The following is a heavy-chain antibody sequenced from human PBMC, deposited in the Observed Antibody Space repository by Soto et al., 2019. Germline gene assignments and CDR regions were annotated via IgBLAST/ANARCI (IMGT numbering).Heavy chain of an antibody. CDR1: VASISSGGYY. CDR2: IYDNGTT. D-gene: IGHD1-26*01. CDR3: ASGQVGANTWFHP. V-gene: IGHV4-31*03. Sequence: PSETLSLTCTFSVASISSGGYYCSWIRQDPGKGLEWLGYIYDNGTTYYNQSLKSRVSISRDKSKNQFSLKMTSLTAADTAVYYCASGQVGANTWFHPWGQGTKVTVSS. J-gene: IGHJ5*02.